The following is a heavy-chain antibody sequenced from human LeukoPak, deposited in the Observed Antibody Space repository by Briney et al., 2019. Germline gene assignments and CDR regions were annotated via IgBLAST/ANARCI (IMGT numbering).Heavy chain of an antibody. V-gene: IGHV4-59*01. CDR2: IYYSGST. Sequence: PSETLSLTCTVSGGSISSYYWSWIRQPPGKGLEWIGYIYYSGSTNYNPSLKSRVTISVDPSKNQFSLKLSSVTAADTAVYYCARGPPWGNAFDIWGQGTMVTVSP. D-gene: IGHD3-16*01. J-gene: IGHJ3*02. CDR3: ARGPPWGNAFDI. CDR1: GGSISSYY.